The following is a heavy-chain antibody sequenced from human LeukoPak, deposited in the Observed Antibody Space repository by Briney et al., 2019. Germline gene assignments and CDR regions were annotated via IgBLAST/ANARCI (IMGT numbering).Heavy chain of an antibody. V-gene: IGHV1-18*01. J-gene: IGHJ4*02. CDR1: GYTFTSYG. CDR3: ARASNSSGWYALGY. D-gene: IGHD6-19*01. CDR2: ISAYNGNT. Sequence: ASVKVSCKASGYTFTSYGISWVRQAPGQGLEWMGRISAYNGNTNYAQKLQGRVTMTTDTSTSTAYTELRSLGSDDTAVYYRARASNSSGWYALGYWGQGTLVTVSS.